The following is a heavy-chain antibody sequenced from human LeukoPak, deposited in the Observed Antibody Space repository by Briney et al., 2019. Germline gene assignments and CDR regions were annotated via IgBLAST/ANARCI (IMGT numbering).Heavy chain of an antibody. J-gene: IGHJ4*02. CDR2: IYHSGST. CDR1: GFSITSSYY. CDR3: ARRNGVGLFSLP. Sequence: SETLSLTCNVSGFSITSSYYWSWIRQPPGKGLEWIGSIYHSGSTYYNPSLKSRVTMSVDTSKNQFSLNLSSVTAADTAVYYCARRNGVGLFSLPGGQGILVTVSS. V-gene: IGHV4-38-2*02. D-gene: IGHD2-8*01.